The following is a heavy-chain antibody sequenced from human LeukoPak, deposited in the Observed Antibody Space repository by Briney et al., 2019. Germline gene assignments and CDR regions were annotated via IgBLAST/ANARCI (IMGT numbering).Heavy chain of an antibody. Sequence: PGWSLRLSCAASGFTFSNYWMSWVRQAPEKGLEWVANINQDGGVKQYVDSMKGRFTISRDNARDSLYLLMNSLRAEDTAVYYCARDRDDGGFEYWGQGTLVTVSS. J-gene: IGHJ4*02. D-gene: IGHD4-23*01. CDR1: GFTFSNYW. V-gene: IGHV3-7*01. CDR3: ARDRDDGGFEY. CDR2: INQDGGVK.